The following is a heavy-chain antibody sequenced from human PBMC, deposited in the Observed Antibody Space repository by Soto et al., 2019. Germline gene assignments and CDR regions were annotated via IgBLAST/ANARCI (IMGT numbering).Heavy chain of an antibody. CDR3: AREIIPLTTNWYFDL. D-gene: IGHD4-17*01. CDR2: TYDSGTT. J-gene: IGHJ2*01. CDR1: GGSISGGGYY. V-gene: IGHV4-30-4*01. Sequence: QVQLQESGPGLVKPSETLSLTCTVSGGSISGGGYYWSWIRQPPGKGWGWIGNTYDSGTTNSNPSLKSRISISVDTSNNQFSLRLTYVTAADTAVYYCAREIIPLTTNWYFDLWGRGTLVTVSS.